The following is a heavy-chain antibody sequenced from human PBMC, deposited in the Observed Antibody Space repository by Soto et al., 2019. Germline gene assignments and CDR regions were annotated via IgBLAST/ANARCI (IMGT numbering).Heavy chain of an antibody. V-gene: IGHV3-11*01. CDR3: ARQSRNLDY. J-gene: IGHJ4*02. CDR2: ISGGGRTI. CDR1: GFTFSDYY. Sequence: SGGSLRLSCAASGFTFSDYYMSWVRQAPGKGLEYVSYISGGGRTIYYADSVKGRFTISRDNAKNSLYLQMNSLRAEDTAVYYCARQSRNLDYWGQETLVTVSS.